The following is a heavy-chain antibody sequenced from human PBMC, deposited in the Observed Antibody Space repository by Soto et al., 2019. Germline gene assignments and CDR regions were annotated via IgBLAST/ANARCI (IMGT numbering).Heavy chain of an antibody. CDR3: VKDRYVDY. CDR2: ISSNGGST. Sequence: GGSLRLSCSVLGFTFSSYAMHWVRQAPGKGLQYVSSISSNGGSTYYADSVKGRFTISRDNSKNTLYLQMSSLRVEDTAVYCCVKDRYVDYWGQGNLVTVSS. CDR1: GFTFSSYA. V-gene: IGHV3-64D*06. J-gene: IGHJ4*02.